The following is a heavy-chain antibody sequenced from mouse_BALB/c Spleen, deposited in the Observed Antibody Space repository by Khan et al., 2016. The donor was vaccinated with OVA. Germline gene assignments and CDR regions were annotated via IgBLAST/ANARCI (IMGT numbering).Heavy chain of an antibody. CDR2: INPTSGYT. CDR3: TRDRIDY. J-gene: IGHJ2*01. V-gene: IGHV1-7*01. Sequence: QVQLKESGAELAKPGASVKMSCKASGYTFTTYWMHWVKQRPRQGLEWIGYINPTSGYTDYNDKFKDRATLSADKSSSTAYMQLNSLTSEDSAVYYCTRDRIDYWGQGTTLTVSS. CDR1: GYTFTTYW.